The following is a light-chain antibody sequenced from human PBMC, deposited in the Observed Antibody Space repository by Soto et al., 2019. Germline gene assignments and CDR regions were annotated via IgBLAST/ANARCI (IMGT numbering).Light chain of an antibody. CDR1: QSVSNN. J-gene: IGKJ2*01. V-gene: IGKV3-15*01. CDR3: QQYQSYPYT. CDR2: GAS. Sequence: EIVLTQSPATLSVFPGEKATLSCGASQSVSNNLAWYHQKPGQAPRPLIYGASTRATGVPARFSGSGSGTEFTLTISSLQPDDFATYYCQQYQSYPYTFGQGTKLEIK.